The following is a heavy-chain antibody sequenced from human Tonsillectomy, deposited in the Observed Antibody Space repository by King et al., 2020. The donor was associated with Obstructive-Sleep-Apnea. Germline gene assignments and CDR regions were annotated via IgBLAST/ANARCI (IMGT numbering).Heavy chain of an antibody. CDR1: GFTFNIYS. D-gene: IGHD5-24*01. J-gene: IGHJ6*02. Sequence: VQLVESGGGVVQPGGSLRLSCAASGFTFNIYSMNWVRQAPGKGLEWVSYIRSDSSIIYYANSVKGRFTISRDNAKSSLFLQMNSLRAEDAAVYYCVRWGRWDQHYGMDVWGQGTTVTVSS. CDR2: IRSDSSII. V-gene: IGHV3-48*04. CDR3: VRWGRWDQHYGMDV.